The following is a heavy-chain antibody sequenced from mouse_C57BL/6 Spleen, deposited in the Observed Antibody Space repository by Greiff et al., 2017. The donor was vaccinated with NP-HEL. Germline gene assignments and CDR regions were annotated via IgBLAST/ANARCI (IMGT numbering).Heavy chain of an antibody. Sequence: QVQLKESGAELVRPGASVKLSCKASGYTFTDYYINWVKQRPGQGLEWIARIYPGSGSTNYNEKFKSKATLTVDTSSSTAYMQLSSLTSEDSAVYYCARDYTEFAYWGQGTLVTVSA. CDR3: ARDYTEFAY. J-gene: IGHJ3*01. V-gene: IGHV1-76*01. D-gene: IGHD2-4*01. CDR1: GYTFTDYY. CDR2: IYPGSGST.